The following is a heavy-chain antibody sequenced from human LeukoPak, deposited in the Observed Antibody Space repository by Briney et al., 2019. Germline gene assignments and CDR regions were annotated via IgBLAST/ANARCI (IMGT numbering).Heavy chain of an antibody. J-gene: IGHJ6*02. CDR1: GFTFSSYS. D-gene: IGHD6-19*01. V-gene: IGHV3-21*01. CDR3: ARDGIAVAGAYGMDV. Sequence: GGSLRLSCATSGFTFSSYSMNWVRQAPGKGLEWVSSISSSSSYIYYADSVKGRFTISRDNAKNSLYLQMNSLRAEDTAVYYCARDGIAVAGAYGMDVWGQGTTVTVSS. CDR2: ISSSSSYI.